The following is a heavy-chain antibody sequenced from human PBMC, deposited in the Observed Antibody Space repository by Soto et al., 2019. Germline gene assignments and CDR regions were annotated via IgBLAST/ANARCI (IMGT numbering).Heavy chain of an antibody. Sequence: EVQLVESGGGLVKPGGSLRLSCAASGFTFSSYSMNWVRQAPGKGLEWVSSISSSSSYIYYADSVKGRFTISRDNAKNSLYLQMNSLRAEDKDVYYCARDRTSEVRASLHYYYYYGMDVWGQGTKVTVSS. CDR3: ARDRTSEVRASLHYYYYYGMDV. V-gene: IGHV3-21*01. J-gene: IGHJ6*02. CDR1: GFTFSSYS. D-gene: IGHD1-26*01. CDR2: ISSSSSYI.